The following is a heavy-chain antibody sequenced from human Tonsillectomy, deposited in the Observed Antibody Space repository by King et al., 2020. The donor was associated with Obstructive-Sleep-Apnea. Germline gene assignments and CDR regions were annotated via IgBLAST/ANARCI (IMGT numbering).Heavy chain of an antibody. V-gene: IGHV3-74*01. Sequence: VQLVESGGGLVQPGGSLRLSCAASGFTFSSYWMHWVRQAPGKGLVWVSRINPDGSGTIYADSVKGRFTIPRDNAKNPLFLQMNSLRAEDTAVYYCARPTTTLHYWGQGTLVTVSS. J-gene: IGHJ4*02. CDR1: GFTFSSYW. D-gene: IGHD1-26*01. CDR3: ARPTTTLHY. CDR2: INPDGSGT.